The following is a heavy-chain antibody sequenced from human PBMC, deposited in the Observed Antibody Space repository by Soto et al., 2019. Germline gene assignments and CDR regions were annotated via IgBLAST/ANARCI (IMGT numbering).Heavy chain of an antibody. V-gene: IGHV1-18*01. D-gene: IGHD2-15*01. J-gene: IGHJ3*02. CDR1: GYTFTSYG. CDR2: ISAYNGNT. Sequence: SVKVFCKASGYTFTSYGISWVRQAPGQGREWMGWISAYNGNTNYAQKLQGRVTMSTDTSTSTAYMELGCLTSDETAVYYCAREMDSVVAGVAGDAYDIWGQ. CDR3: AREMDSVVAGVAGDAYDI.